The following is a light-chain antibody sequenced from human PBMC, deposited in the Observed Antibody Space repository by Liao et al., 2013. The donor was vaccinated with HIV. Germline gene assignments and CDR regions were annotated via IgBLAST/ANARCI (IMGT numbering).Light chain of an antibody. CDR1: NIGSKS. J-gene: IGLJ3*02. CDR3: QVWDTNSVV. Sequence: SYELTQPPSVSVAPGKTAWITCGGNNIGSKSVHWYQQKPGQAPVLVIYYDSDRPSGIPERFSGSNSGNTATLTISRVEAGDEADYYCQVWDTNSVVFGGGTKLTVL. CDR2: YDS. V-gene: IGLV3-21*01.